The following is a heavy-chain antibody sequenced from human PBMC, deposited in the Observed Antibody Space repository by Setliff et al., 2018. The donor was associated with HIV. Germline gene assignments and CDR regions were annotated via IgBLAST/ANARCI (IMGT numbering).Heavy chain of an antibody. D-gene: IGHD1-26*01. CDR2: IYPGDSDT. J-gene: IGHJ3*02. CDR1: GYSFTSYW. V-gene: IGHV5-51*01. Sequence: PGESLKISCKGSGYSFTSYWIGWVRQMSGKGPEWMGIIYPGDSDTRYSPSFQGQVIISADKSISTAYLQWSSLKASDSAMYYCARFWNSGSYRDAFDIWGQGTMVTVSS. CDR3: ARFWNSGSYRDAFDI.